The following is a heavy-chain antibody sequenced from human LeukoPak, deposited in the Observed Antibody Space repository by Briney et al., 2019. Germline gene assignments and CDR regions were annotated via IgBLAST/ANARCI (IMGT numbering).Heavy chain of an antibody. CDR3: TRALGSSIDY. CDR2: IRSKAYGGTT. V-gene: IGHV3-49*03. Sequence: QSGGSLRLSCTASGFTFGDYAMSGFRQAPGKGLEWVGFIRSKAYGGTTEYAASVKGRFTISRDDSKSIAYLQMNSLKTEDTAVYYCTRALGSSIDYWGQGTLVTVSS. D-gene: IGHD1-26*01. CDR1: GFTFGDYA. J-gene: IGHJ4*02.